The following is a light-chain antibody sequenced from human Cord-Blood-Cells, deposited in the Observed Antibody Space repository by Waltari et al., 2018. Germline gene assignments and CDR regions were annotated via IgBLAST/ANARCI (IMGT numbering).Light chain of an antibody. CDR3: SSYTSSSTLEV. V-gene: IGLV2-14*01. CDR2: EVS. Sequence: QSALTQPASVSGSPGQSITISCTGTSSDVGGYNYVSWYQQHPGKAPKLMIYEVSNRPAGVSNRFSGSKSGNTASLTISGRQAEEEADYYCSSYTSSSTLEVFGGGTKLTVL. J-gene: IGLJ2*01. CDR1: SSDVGGYNY.